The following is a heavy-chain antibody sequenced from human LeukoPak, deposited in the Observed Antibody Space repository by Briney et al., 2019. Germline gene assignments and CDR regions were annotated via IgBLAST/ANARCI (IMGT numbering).Heavy chain of an antibody. J-gene: IGHJ4*02. Sequence: GGSLRLSCAASGFTFSNSAMTWVRQAPGKGLEWVSAINGLGLSSYYADSVKGRFTISRDNSINTLFLQMSSLRAEDTAIYFCAKRLRTSGDTATIDFWGQGILVTVSS. CDR1: GFTFSNSA. CDR3: AKRLRTSGDTATIDF. CDR2: INGLGLSS. V-gene: IGHV3-23*01. D-gene: IGHD5-18*01.